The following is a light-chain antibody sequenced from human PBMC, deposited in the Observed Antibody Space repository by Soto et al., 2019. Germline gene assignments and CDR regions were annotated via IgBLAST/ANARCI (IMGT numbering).Light chain of an antibody. J-gene: IGLJ1*01. Sequence: QSVLTQPRSVSGSPGQSVTISCTGTSSDVGGYNYVSWYQQHPGRAPKVMIYDVSKRPSGVPDRFSGSKSGNTASLTISGLQAEDEADYYFCSYAGSYTYVFGSGTKVTVL. V-gene: IGLV2-11*01. CDR2: DVS. CDR1: SSDVGGYNY. CDR3: CSYAGSYTYV.